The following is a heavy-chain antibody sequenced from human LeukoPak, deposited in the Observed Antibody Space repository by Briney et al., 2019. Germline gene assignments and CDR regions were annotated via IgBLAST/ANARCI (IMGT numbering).Heavy chain of an antibody. Sequence: GGSLRLSCAASGFTFSSYWMSWVRQVPGKGLEWVANLKPDGSEMYYVDSVKGRFTISRDNGKNSLYLQMNSLTAEDTAVYYCAREFGISRAFDIWGQGTMVTVSS. CDR1: GFTFSSYW. V-gene: IGHV3-7*05. CDR3: AREFGISRAFDI. CDR2: LKPDGSEM. D-gene: IGHD3-10*01. J-gene: IGHJ3*02.